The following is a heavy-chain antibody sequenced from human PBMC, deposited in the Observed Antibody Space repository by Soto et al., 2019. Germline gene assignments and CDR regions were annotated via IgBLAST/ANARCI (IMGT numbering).Heavy chain of an antibody. CDR1: GGSISSGDYY. V-gene: IGHV4-30-4*01. J-gene: IGHJ5*02. CDR2: IYYSGST. CDR3: AREGPLGYSGYDFVGP. Sequence: SETLSLTCTVSGGSISSGDYYWSWIRQPPGKGLEWIGYIYYSGSTYYNPSLKSRVTISVDTSKNQFSLKLSSVTAADTAVYYCAREGPLGYSGYDFVGPWGQGTLVTVSS. D-gene: IGHD5-12*01.